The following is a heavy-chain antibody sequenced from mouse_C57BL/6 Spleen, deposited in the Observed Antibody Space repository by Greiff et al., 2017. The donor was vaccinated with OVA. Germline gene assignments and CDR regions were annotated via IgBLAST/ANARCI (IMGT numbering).Heavy chain of an antibody. CDR2: INPSNGGT. D-gene: IGHD1-1*01. CDR3: VYGSSLAY. CDR1: GYTFTSYW. Sequence: VQLQQPGTELVKPGASVKLSCKASGYTFTSYWMHWVKQRPGQGLEWIGNINPSNGGTNYNEKLKSKATLTADKSSSTAYMELRSLTTEDSAVYYCVYGSSLAYWGQGTLVTVSA. J-gene: IGHJ3*01. V-gene: IGHV1-53*01.